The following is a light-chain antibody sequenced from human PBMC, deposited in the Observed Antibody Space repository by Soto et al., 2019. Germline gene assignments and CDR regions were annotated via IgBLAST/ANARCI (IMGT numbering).Light chain of an antibody. CDR1: QGISNY. V-gene: IGKV1-27*01. Sequence: DIQMTQSPSSLSASVGDRVTITCRASQGISNYLDWYQQKPGKVPKLLIYAASTFQSGVPSRFSGSGSGTDFTLTISSLQPEDVATYYCQKYYSAPYTYGQGTKLEIK. J-gene: IGKJ2*01. CDR3: QKYYSAPYT. CDR2: AAS.